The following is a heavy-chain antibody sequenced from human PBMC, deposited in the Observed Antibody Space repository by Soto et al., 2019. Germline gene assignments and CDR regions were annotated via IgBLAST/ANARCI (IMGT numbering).Heavy chain of an antibody. CDR3: ASLEATIINFQH. D-gene: IGHD5-12*01. J-gene: IGHJ1*01. CDR2: IYSSGST. CDR1: GGSITTGGYY. V-gene: IGHV4-31*03. Sequence: PSETLSLTCTVSGGSITTGGYYWSWIRQHPGKGLEWIGFIYSSGSTYYSPSLKSRVTISLDTSKNQFSLRLSSVTAADTAVYYCASLEATIINFQHWGQGTLVTVSS.